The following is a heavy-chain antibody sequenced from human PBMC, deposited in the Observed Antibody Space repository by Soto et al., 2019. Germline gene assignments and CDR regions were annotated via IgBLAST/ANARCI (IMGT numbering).Heavy chain of an antibody. CDR2: IWYDGSNK. J-gene: IGHJ4*02. CDR3: ARAWIFGVVEPLDY. D-gene: IGHD3-3*01. CDR1: GFTFSSYG. Sequence: HPGGSLRLSCAASGFTFSSYGMHWVRQAPGKGLEWVAVIWYDGSNKYYADSVKGRFTISRDNSKNTLYLQMNSLRAEDTAVYYCARAWIFGVVEPLDYWGQGTLVTVS. V-gene: IGHV3-33*01.